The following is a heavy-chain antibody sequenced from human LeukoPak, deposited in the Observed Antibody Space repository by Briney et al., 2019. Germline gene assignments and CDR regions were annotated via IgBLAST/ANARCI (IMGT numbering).Heavy chain of an antibody. Sequence: GGSLRLPCAASGFTFSTHTMAWVRQAPGKGLEWVSHISGSTSVIYYADSVKGRFTISRDNAKNSLYLQMNSLRTEDTAIYYCARGLYYIDVWGNGTAVTVS. J-gene: IGHJ6*03. CDR3: ARGLYYIDV. CDR1: GFTFSTHT. V-gene: IGHV3-48*01. CDR2: ISGSTSVI.